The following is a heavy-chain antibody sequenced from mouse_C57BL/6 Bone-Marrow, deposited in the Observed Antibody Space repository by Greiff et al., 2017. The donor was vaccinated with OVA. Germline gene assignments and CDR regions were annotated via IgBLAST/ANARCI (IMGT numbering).Heavy chain of an antibody. J-gene: IGHJ3*01. V-gene: IGHV1-55*01. CDR3: ARLYYDYDGFAY. D-gene: IGHD2-4*01. Sequence: QVQLQQPGAELVKPGASVKMSCKASGYTFTSYWITWVKQRPGQGLEWIGDIYPGSGSTNYNEKFKSKATLTVDTSSSTAYMQLSSLTSEDCAVYYCARLYYDYDGFAYWGQGTLVTVSA. CDR2: IYPGSGST. CDR1: GYTFTSYW.